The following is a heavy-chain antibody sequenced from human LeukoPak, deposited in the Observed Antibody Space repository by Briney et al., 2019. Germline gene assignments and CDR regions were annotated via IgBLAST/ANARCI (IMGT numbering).Heavy chain of an antibody. J-gene: IGHJ4*02. V-gene: IGHV4-59*01. CDR2: IYDSGSNA. Sequence: SETLSLTCAVYGGSFSGYYWSWIRQPPGKGLEWIGYIYDSGSNADYNPSLKSRVTISVDTSENQFSLKLSSVTAADTAVYYCARAPGPYDSSGHYFNFEYWGQGTLVTVSS. CDR1: GGSFSGYY. D-gene: IGHD3-22*01. CDR3: ARAPGPYDSSGHYFNFEY.